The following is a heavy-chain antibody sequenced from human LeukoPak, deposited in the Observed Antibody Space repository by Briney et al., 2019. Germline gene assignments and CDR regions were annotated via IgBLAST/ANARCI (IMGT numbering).Heavy chain of an antibody. CDR2: IGDSSGAE. CDR1: GFNFNYYA. D-gene: IGHD4-23*01. Sequence: GGSLRLSCVASGFNFNYYAMTWVRQAPGKGLEWVSTIGDSSGAESYADSVRGRFSISRDNSRNMVYLQMHSLRPEDTAVYYCSRVKYGGSSGYHFDYWGQGTLVTVSS. CDR3: SRVKYGGSSGYHFDY. V-gene: IGHV3-23*01. J-gene: IGHJ4*02.